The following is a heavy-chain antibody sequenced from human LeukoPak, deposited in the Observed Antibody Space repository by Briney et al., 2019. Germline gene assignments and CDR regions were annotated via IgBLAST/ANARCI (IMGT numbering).Heavy chain of an antibody. D-gene: IGHD6-6*01. CDR2: ISAYNGNT. Sequence: ASVKVSCKASGYTFTSYGISWVRQAPGQGLEWMGWISAYNGNTNYAQKLQGRVTITRDTSATTAYMELSTLRSEDTAVYYCTRESRIAAPVGYFGPWGQGTLVTVSS. CDR1: GYTFTSYG. V-gene: IGHV1-18*01. J-gene: IGHJ5*02. CDR3: TRESRIAAPVGYFGP.